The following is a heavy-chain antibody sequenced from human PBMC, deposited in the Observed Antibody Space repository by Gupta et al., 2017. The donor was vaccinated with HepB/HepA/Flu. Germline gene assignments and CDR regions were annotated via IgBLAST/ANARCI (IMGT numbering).Heavy chain of an antibody. Sequence: EVQLLESGGDLVQPGGSLRLSCAASGFTFSSSAMSWVRQAPGKGLEWVSTITENGANTHYADSVKGRFTISRDNSKNTLYLQMNSLRAEDTAVYYCARSFCSGGSCSSLFQHWGRDTLVTVSS. V-gene: IGHV3-23*01. J-gene: IGHJ1*01. CDR2: ITENGANT. D-gene: IGHD2-15*01. CDR1: GFTFSSSA. CDR3: ARSFCSGGSCSSLFQH.